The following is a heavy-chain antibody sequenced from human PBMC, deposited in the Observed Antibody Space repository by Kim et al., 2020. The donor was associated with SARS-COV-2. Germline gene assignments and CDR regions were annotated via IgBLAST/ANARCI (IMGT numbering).Heavy chain of an antibody. J-gene: IGHJ6*02. V-gene: IGHV3-9*01. CDR3: AREPVVPAAMFYYGMDV. CDR1: GFTFDDYA. CDR2: ISWNSGSI. Sequence: GGSLKLSCAASGFTFDDYAMHWVRQAPGKGLEWVSGISWNSGSIGYADSVKGRFTISRDNAKNSLYLQMNSLRAEDTALYYCAREPVVPAAMFYYGMDVWGQGTTVTVSS. D-gene: IGHD2-2*01.